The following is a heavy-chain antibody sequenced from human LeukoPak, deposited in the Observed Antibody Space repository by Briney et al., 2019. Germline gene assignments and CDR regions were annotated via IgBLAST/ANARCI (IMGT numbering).Heavy chain of an antibody. CDR3: ARDPMTAAGSKDGMDV. CDR2: ISGSGGST. D-gene: IGHD6-13*01. V-gene: IGHV3-23*01. Sequence: GGSLRLSCAASGFTFSSYAMSWVRQFPGKGLEWVSGISGSGGSTYYADSVKGRFTISRDNSKNTLYLQMNSLRAEDTAVYYCARDPMTAAGSKDGMDVWGQGTTVTVSS. J-gene: IGHJ6*02. CDR1: GFTFSSYA.